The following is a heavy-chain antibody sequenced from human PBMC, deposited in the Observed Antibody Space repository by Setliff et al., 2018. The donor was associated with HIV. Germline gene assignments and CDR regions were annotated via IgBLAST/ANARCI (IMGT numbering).Heavy chain of an antibody. D-gene: IGHD5-18*01. Sequence: PSETLSLTCIVSGGSISTTSYYWGWIRQPPGKGLEWIGSIYYSGSTKYNPSLKSRLTISVDTSKNQFSLKLRSVTAADTAFYYCARGVTHPPPFGAFDIWGLGTLVTVSS. J-gene: IGHJ3*02. V-gene: IGHV4-39*07. CDR1: GGSISTTSYY. CDR2: IYYSGST. CDR3: ARGVTHPPPFGAFDI.